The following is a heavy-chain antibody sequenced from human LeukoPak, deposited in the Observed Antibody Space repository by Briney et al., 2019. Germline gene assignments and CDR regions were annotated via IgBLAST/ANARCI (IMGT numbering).Heavy chain of an antibody. CDR2: ITNDGSST. V-gene: IGHV3-74*01. Sequence: GGSLRLSCAASGLTFSSHWMHWVRQAPGKGLVWVSRITNDGSSTTYADSVKGRFTISRDNSKNTLYLQMNSLRAEDTAVYYCARDGNHYDSSGYYYSYFDYWGQGTLVTVSS. D-gene: IGHD3-22*01. J-gene: IGHJ4*02. CDR3: ARDGNHYDSSGYYYSYFDY. CDR1: GLTFSSHW.